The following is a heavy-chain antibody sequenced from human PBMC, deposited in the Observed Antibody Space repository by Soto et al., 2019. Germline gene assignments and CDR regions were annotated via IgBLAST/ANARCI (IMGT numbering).Heavy chain of an antibody. V-gene: IGHV3-21*01. J-gene: IGHJ4*02. Sequence: PGGSLRLSCAASGFTFSRYSMNWVRQAPGKGLEWVSSISSSSSYIYYADSVKGRFTISRDNAKNSLYLQMNSLRAEDTAVYYCARNKGTVTTGYFDYWGQGTLVTVS. D-gene: IGHD4-17*01. CDR1: GFTFSRYS. CDR3: ARNKGTVTTGYFDY. CDR2: ISSSSSYI.